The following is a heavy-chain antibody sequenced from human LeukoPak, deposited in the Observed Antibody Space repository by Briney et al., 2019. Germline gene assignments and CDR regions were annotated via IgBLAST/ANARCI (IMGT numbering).Heavy chain of an antibody. CDR3: ARDLYRIVVVPHYFDY. J-gene: IGHJ4*02. Sequence: GGSLRLSCVASGFIVSSRYMSWVRQAPGKGLEWVSGIYSGGATYSADSVKGRFTISRDNSKNTLYLQMNSLRAEDTAVYYCARDLYRIVVVPHYFDYWGQGTLVTVSS. V-gene: IGHV3-53*01. CDR1: GFIVSSRY. CDR2: IYSGGAT. D-gene: IGHD3-22*01.